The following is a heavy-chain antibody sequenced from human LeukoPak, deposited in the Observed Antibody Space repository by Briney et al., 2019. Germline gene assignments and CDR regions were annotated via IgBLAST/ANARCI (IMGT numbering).Heavy chain of an antibody. CDR2: INHSGST. Sequence: SETLSLTCAVHGGSFSGYYWSWIRQPPGKGLEWIGEINHSGSTNYNPSLKSRVTISVDTSKNQFSLKLSSVTAADTAVYYCARDPRTVTIGWYFDLWGRGTLVTVSS. CDR1: GGSFSGYY. CDR3: ARDPRTVTIGWYFDL. J-gene: IGHJ2*01. V-gene: IGHV4-34*01. D-gene: IGHD4-17*01.